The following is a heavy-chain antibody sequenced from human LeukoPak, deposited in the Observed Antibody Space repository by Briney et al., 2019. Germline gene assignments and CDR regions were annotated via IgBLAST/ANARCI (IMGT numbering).Heavy chain of an antibody. D-gene: IGHD1-14*01. CDR2: INHSGST. CDR1: GGSFSGYY. Sequence: SETLSLTCAVYGGSFSGYYWSWIRQPPGKGLEWIGEINHSGSTNYNPSLKSRVTISVDTSKNQFSLKLSSVTAADTAVYYCARGSPHLTTYFDFWGQGTLVTVSS. CDR3: ARGSPHLTTYFDF. J-gene: IGHJ4*02. V-gene: IGHV4-34*01.